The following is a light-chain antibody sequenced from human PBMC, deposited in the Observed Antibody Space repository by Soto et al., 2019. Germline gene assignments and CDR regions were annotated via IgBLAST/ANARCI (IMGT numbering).Light chain of an antibody. CDR3: QSYDSSLSGVV. V-gene: IGLV1-40*01. J-gene: IGLJ2*01. CDR1: SSNIGSNYD. Sequence: QSVLTQPPSVSGAPGQRVTISCTGSSSNIGSNYDVHWYRQLPGTAPKLIIYGNNIRPSGVPDRFSGSKSDTSASLAITGLQAEDEADYYCQSYDSSLSGVVFGGGTQLTVL. CDR2: GNN.